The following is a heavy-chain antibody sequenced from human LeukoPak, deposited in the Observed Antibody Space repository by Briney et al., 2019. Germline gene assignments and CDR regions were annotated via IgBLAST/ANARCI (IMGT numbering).Heavy chain of an antibody. D-gene: IGHD1-26*01. J-gene: IGHJ6*03. V-gene: IGHV3-53*01. CDR2: IYGGGGT. CDR3: AKNRGAGSHYYYHMNV. CDR1: GLSVSSNF. Sequence: GGSLRLSCAATGLSVSSNFMSWVRQAPGKGLEWVSVIYGGGGTYYADSVKGRFTISRDNSKNTLYLQLNSLRVEDTAVYYCAKNRGAGSHYYYHMNVWGKGTTVAVSS.